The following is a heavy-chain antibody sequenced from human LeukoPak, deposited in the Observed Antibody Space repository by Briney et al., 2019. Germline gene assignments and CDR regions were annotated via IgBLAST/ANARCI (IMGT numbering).Heavy chain of an antibody. V-gene: IGHV4-59*01. CDR3: ARGSGSDWAEYYFDY. CDR1: GGSISSYY. CDR2: IYYSGST. D-gene: IGHD6-19*01. J-gene: IGHJ4*02. Sequence: PSETLSLTCTVSGGSISSYYWSWIRQPPGKGLEWIGYIYYSGSTNYNPSLKSRVTISVDTSKNQFSLKLSSVTAADTAVYYCARGSGSDWAEYYFDYWGQGTLVTVSS.